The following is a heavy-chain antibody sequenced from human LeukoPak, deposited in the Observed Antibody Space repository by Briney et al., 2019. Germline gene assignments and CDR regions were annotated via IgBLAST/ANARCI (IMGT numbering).Heavy chain of an antibody. D-gene: IGHD3-3*01. CDR3: ARRDPESCDFWSGNGYYFDY. CDR2: IYHSGST. J-gene: IGHJ4*02. V-gene: IGHV4-38-2*01. CDR1: GYSISSGYY. Sequence: SETLSLTCAVSGYSISSGYYWGWIRQPPGKGLEWIGSIYHSGSTYYNPSLKSRVTISVDTSKNQFSLKLSSVTAADTAVYYCARRDPESCDFWSGNGYYFDYWGQGTLVTVSS.